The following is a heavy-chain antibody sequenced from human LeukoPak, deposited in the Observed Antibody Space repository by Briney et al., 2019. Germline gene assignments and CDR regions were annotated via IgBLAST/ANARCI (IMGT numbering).Heavy chain of an antibody. CDR2: IRSDGTTK. J-gene: IGHJ4*02. CDR1: GFTLSDSD. CDR3: VTSDH. Sequence: PGKSLRLSCTVSGFTLSDSDIDWVRQAPGKGLEWVAKIRSDGTTKHFADSVKGRFTISGDNYRNIVYLQMSSLRAEDTATYYCVTSDHWGQGTLVTVSS. V-gene: IGHV3-33*01.